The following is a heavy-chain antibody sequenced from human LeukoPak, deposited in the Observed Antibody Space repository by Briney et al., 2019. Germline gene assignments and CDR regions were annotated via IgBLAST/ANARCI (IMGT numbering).Heavy chain of an antibody. CDR3: ARLKVESGGYYFHDF. V-gene: IGHV4-59*08. D-gene: IGHD1-26*01. Sequence: SETLSLTCTVSGGSLSGYYWSWLRQPPGKGLEWIGYIYYTGSTNYNPSLKSRVTISLDTSKNQFSLSLSSVTAADAAVYYCARLKVESGGYYFHDFWGQGTLVTVSS. J-gene: IGHJ4*02. CDR1: GGSLSGYY. CDR2: IYYTGST.